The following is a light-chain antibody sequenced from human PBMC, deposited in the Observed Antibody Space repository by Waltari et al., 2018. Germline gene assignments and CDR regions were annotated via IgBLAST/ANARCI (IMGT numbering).Light chain of an antibody. J-gene: IGLJ2*01. CDR1: KIGSKT. CDR3: QVWDSTRDHVV. V-gene: IGLV3-21*03. Sequence: SYVLTQPPSVSVAPGKTATINCGGNKIGSKTVNWDQQKPGQAPALSVDHDGDRPSGDPERFSGSNSGNTATLTITRVEAGDEADYYCQVWDSTRDHVVFGGGTKLTVL. CDR2: HDG.